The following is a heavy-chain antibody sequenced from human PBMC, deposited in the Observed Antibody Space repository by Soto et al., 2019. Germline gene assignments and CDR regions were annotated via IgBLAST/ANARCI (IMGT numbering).Heavy chain of an antibody. D-gene: IGHD2-2*01. CDR2: MNPNSGNR. J-gene: IGHJ6*03. CDR3: ARGGYVASFPSYPYYMAV. Sequence: QVQLVQSGTEVRKPGASVKVSCKASGYTFTNYDINWVRQAPGEGREWMGWMNPNSGNRGFGQKFQGRVTMTTNTSISTAYMELTSLTSDDTAVYLCARGGYVASFPSYPYYMAVWGEGTTVTVSS. CDR1: GYTFTNYD. V-gene: IGHV1-8*01.